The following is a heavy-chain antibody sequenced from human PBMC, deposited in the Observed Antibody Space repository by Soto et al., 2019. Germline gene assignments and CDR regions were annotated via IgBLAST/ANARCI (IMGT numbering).Heavy chain of an antibody. CDR3: ARGVYYYDSSGYFLWFDP. J-gene: IGHJ5*02. CDR2: INHSGST. D-gene: IGHD3-22*01. V-gene: IGHV4-34*01. Sequence: PSETLSLTCAVYGGSFSGYYWSWIRQPPGKGLEWIGEINHSGSTNYNPSLKSRVTISVDTSKNQFSLKLSSVAAADTAVYYCARGVYYYDSSGYFLWFDPWGQGTLVTVS. CDR1: GGSFSGYY.